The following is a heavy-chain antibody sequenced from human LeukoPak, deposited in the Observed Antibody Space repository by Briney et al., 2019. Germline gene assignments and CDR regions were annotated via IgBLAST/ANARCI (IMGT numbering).Heavy chain of an antibody. CDR1: GFTFSNYN. D-gene: IGHD2-2*01. CDR2: ISRSSSYISRSSDYI. CDR3: ARDAHCSSTSCYVNYYYYYYMDV. V-gene: IGHV3-21*01. Sequence: GGSLRLSCAASGFTFSNYNMNWVCQAPGKGLEWVSSISRSSSYISRSSDYIYYADSVKGRFTTSRDNAKNSLYLQMNSLRAEDTAVYYCARDAHCSSTSCYVNYYYYYYMDVWGKGTTVTVSS. J-gene: IGHJ6*03.